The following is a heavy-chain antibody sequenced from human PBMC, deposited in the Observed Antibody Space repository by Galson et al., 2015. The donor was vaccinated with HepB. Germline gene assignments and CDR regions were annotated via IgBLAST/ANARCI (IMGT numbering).Heavy chain of an antibody. CDR1: GFSFSSYS. D-gene: IGHD1-1*01. CDR3: AKDLKPDNAWTLDY. CDR2: FIARTGDT. Sequence: SLRLSCAASGFSFSSYSVGGVRQALVMGLEWVSEFIARTGDTYYADAGSDRFTISRDKSKNTVYLQMNSLTPEDTAIDHCAKDLKPDNAWTLDYWGAGTLFTVSS. V-gene: IGHV3-23*01. J-gene: IGHJ4*02.